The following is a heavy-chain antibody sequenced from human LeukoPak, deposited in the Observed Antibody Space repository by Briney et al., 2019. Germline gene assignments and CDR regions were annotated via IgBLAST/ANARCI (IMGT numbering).Heavy chain of an antibody. CDR2: IYYTGST. CDR3: ARASVLLSADY. CDR1: GGSISSYY. Sequence: SETLSLTCTVSGGSISSYYWSWIRQPPGKGLEWIGYIYYTGSTNYNPSLKSRLTISVDTSKNQFSLNLSSVTAADTAVYYCARASVLLSADYWSQGTLVTVSS. D-gene: IGHD3-16*01. J-gene: IGHJ4*02. V-gene: IGHV4-59*01.